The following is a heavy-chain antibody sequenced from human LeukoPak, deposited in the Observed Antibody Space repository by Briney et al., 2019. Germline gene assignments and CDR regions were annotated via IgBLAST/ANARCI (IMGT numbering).Heavy chain of an antibody. CDR1: GYTFTSYY. Sequence: ASVKVSCKASGYTFTSYYMHWVRQAPGQGLEWMGIINPSGGSTSYAQKFQGRVTMTRDTSTSTVYMELSSLRSEDTAVYYCARESNGDYSRNRAFDIWGQGTMVTVSS. D-gene: IGHD4-11*01. V-gene: IGHV1-46*01. CDR3: ARESNGDYSRNRAFDI. CDR2: INPSGGST. J-gene: IGHJ3*02.